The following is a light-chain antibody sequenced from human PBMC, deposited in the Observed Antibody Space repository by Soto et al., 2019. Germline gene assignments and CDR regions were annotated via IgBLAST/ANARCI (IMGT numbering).Light chain of an antibody. Sequence: EIVMTQSPATLSLSPDERATLSCRASQSVGNNLAWYQQKPGQAPGLLIYEASTRATGIPARFSGSGSGTEFTLTISSLQSEDFAVYYCQEYNNLPVLTSGGGSMVDIK. CDR3: QEYNNLPVLT. CDR2: EAS. CDR1: QSVGNN. V-gene: IGKV3D-15*01. J-gene: IGKJ4*01.